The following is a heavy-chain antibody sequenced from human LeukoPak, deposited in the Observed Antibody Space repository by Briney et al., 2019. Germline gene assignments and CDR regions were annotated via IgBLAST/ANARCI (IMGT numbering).Heavy chain of an antibody. Sequence: GGSLRLSCAASGFTFSSYGMHWVRQAPGKGLEWVAVISYDGSNKYYADSVKGRFTISRDNSKNTLYLQMNSLRAEDTAVYYCARDVYDSSGYYYPYWGQGTLVTVSS. CDR1: GFTFSSYG. J-gene: IGHJ4*02. D-gene: IGHD3-22*01. CDR3: ARDVYDSSGYYYPY. V-gene: IGHV3-30*19. CDR2: ISYDGSNK.